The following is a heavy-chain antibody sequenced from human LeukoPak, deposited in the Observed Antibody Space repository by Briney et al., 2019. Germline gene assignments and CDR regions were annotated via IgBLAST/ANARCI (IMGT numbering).Heavy chain of an antibody. V-gene: IGHV3-30-3*01. CDR2: ISYDGSNK. CDR3: ARAMAYSTFDI. D-gene: IGHD4-11*01. J-gene: IGHJ3*02. Sequence: PGGSLRLSCAASGFTFSSYAMHWVRQAPGKGLEWVAVISYDGSNKYYADSVKGRFTISRDNSKNTLYLQMNSLRAEDTAVYYCARAMAYSTFDIWGQGTMVTVSS. CDR1: GFTFSSYA.